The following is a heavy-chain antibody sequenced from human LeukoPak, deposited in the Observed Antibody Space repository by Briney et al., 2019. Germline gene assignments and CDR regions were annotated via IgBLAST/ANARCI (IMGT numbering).Heavy chain of an antibody. J-gene: IGHJ4*02. CDR2: IYYSGST. CDR1: GGSISSGGYY. Sequence: SQTLSLTCTVSGGSISSGGYYWSWIRQHPGKGLEWIGYIYYSGSTYYNPSLKSRVTISVDTSKNQFSLKLSSVTAADTAVYYCATVKMAGYYFIDYWGQGTLVTVSS. V-gene: IGHV4-31*03. D-gene: IGHD3-9*01. CDR3: ATVKMAGYYFIDY.